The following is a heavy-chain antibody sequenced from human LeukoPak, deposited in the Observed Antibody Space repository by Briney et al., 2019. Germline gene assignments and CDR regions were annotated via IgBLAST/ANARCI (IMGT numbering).Heavy chain of an antibody. CDR1: GFTFSSHW. D-gene: IGHD3-3*01. Sequence: GGSLRLSCAASGFTFSSHWMTWVRQAPGKGLEWVANIKQDGSEKYYVDSVKGRFIISRDNAKNSLYVQMNSLRAEDTAVYYCARDNWSPGYFDYWGQGTLVTVSS. V-gene: IGHV3-7*01. CDR2: IKQDGSEK. CDR3: ARDNWSPGYFDY. J-gene: IGHJ4*02.